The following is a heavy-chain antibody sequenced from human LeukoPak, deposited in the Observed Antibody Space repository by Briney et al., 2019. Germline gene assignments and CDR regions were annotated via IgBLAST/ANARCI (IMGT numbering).Heavy chain of an antibody. CDR3: AKDGGCGSYFAFDI. CDR1: GFTFNSYG. J-gene: IGHJ3*02. CDR2: IRYDGSKS. Sequence: GGSLRLSCAASGFTFNSYGMHWVRQAPGKGLEWVAFIRYDGSKSYFADSVKGRFALSRDNSKNTLYLQMSSLRPEDTAVYFCAKDGGCGSYFAFDIWAKGQWSPSLQ. D-gene: IGHD1-26*01. V-gene: IGHV3-30*02.